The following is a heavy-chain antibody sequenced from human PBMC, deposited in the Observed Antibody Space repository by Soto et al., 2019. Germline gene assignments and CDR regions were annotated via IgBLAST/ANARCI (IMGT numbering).Heavy chain of an antibody. V-gene: IGHV1-46*01. CDR1: GDTFTDYY. D-gene: IGHD2-21*02. CDR3: ARGGHVVVVTAALDY. J-gene: IGHJ4*02. Sequence: QVQLMQSGAEVKKPGASVKVSCKASGDTFTDYYIHWVRQAPGQGLEWMGTVNPSGGHTTYARHFLGEVTKTRDTLTRTLYMERTILKSDDTAIYYCARGGHVVVVTAALDYGGQGTLGTVSS. CDR2: VNPSGGHT.